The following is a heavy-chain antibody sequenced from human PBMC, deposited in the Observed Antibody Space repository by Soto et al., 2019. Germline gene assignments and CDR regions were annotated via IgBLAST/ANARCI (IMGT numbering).Heavy chain of an antibody. CDR1: GLTFNTYV. J-gene: IGHJ4*02. Sequence: GGSMRLSCAASGLTFNTYVMSWVSKKTGKGPEWVASAGSGGDSTNYADSVKGRFTVSRDNSRNSLNLEMNSLRAEDTAVYYCAKDLHLFQMLWRRGPMFNDWGQGTTVTVSS. D-gene: IGHD3-16*01. CDR2: AGSGGDST. V-gene: IGHV3-23*01. CDR3: AKDLHLFQMLWRRGPMFND.